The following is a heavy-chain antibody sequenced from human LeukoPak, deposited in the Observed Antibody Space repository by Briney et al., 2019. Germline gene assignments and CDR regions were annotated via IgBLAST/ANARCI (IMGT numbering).Heavy chain of an antibody. D-gene: IGHD6-19*01. CDR2: IYYSGST. V-gene: IGHV4-59*01. Sequence: SETLSLTCTVSGGSFSSYYWSWIRQPPGKGLEWIGYIYYSGSTNYNPSLKSRVTISVDTSKNQFSLKLSSVTAADTAVYYCAREASSGWESWFDPWGQGTLVTVSS. CDR1: GGSFSSYY. J-gene: IGHJ5*02. CDR3: AREASSGWESWFDP.